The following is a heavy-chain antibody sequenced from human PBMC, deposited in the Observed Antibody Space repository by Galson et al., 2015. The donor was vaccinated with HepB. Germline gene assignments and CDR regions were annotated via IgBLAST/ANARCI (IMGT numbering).Heavy chain of an antibody. D-gene: IGHD5-24*01. CDR3: AKGNRFRWLQLRGYFDY. CDR1: GFTFSSYA. J-gene: IGHJ4*02. CDR2: ISGSGGST. Sequence: SLRLSCAASGFTFSSYAMSRVRQAPGKGLEWVSAISGSGGSTYYADSVKGRFTISRDNSKNTLYLQMNSLRAEDTAVYYCAKGNRFRWLQLRGYFDYWGQGTLVTVSS. V-gene: IGHV3-23*01.